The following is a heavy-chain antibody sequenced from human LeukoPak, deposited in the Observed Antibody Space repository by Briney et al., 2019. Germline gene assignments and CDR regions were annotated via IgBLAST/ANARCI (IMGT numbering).Heavy chain of an antibody. J-gene: IGHJ5*02. Sequence: GASVTVSFKASGYTFTEYYMHWVRQAPGQGLEWMGWINPNSGGTNYAQKFQGRVTMTRDTSISTAYMELSRLRSDDTAVYYCARDRRSTVDPWGQGTLVTVSS. D-gene: IGHD5/OR15-5a*01. CDR1: GYTFTEYY. CDR3: ARDRRSTVDP. V-gene: IGHV1-2*02. CDR2: INPNSGGT.